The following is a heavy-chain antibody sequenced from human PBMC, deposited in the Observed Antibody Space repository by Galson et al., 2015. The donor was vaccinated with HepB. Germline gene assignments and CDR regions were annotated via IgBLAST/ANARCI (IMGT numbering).Heavy chain of an antibody. CDR2: INPSVGST. D-gene: IGHD1-26*01. CDR3: ARVRGIVGAPFDY. CDR1: GYTFTSYY. Sequence: SVKVSCKASGYTFTSYYIHWVRQAPGQGFEWVRLINPSVGSTNNAQKFQGRVTVTRDTSTSTVYMDLSSLRSEDTAVYYCARVRGIVGAPFDYWGQGTLVTVSS. V-gene: IGHV1-46*01. J-gene: IGHJ4*02.